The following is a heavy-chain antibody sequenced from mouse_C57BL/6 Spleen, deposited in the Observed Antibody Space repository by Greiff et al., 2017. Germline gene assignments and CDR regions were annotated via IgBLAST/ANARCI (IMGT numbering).Heavy chain of an antibody. Sequence: QVQLKESGAELVRPGASVKLSCKASGYTFTDYYINWVKQRPGQGLEWIARIYPGSGNTYYNEKFKGKATLTAEKSSSTAYMQLSSLTSEDSAVYFCARGANWDVWFAYWGQGTLVTVSA. CDR1: GYTFTDYY. CDR3: ARGANWDVWFAY. CDR2: IYPGSGNT. J-gene: IGHJ3*01. V-gene: IGHV1-76*01. D-gene: IGHD4-1*01.